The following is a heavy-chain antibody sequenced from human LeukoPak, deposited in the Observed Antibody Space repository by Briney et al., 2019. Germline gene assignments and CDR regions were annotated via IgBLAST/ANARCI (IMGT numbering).Heavy chain of an antibody. CDR3: ARVGSSSWFSYYYGMDV. CDR2: INYSGST. V-gene: IGHV4-59*01. CDR1: GGSISSDY. Sequence: KPSETLSLTCTVSGGSISSDYWSWLRQPPGKGLEWIGYINYSGSTNYNPSLKSRVTISVDTSKNQFSLKLSSVTAADTAVYYCARVGSSSWFSYYYGMDVWGQGTTVTVSS. D-gene: IGHD6-13*01. J-gene: IGHJ6*02.